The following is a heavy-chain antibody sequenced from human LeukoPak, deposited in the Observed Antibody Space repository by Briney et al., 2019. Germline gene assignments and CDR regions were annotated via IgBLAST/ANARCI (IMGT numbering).Heavy chain of an antibody. J-gene: IGHJ4*02. CDR1: GGSFSGYY. V-gene: IGHV4-34*01. CDR3: AREGPYYDYVWGSYRYFDY. CDR2: INHSGST. D-gene: IGHD3-16*02. Sequence: ASETLSLTCAVYGGSFSGYYWSWIRQPPGKGLEWIGEINHSGSTNYNPSLKSRVTISVDTSKNQFSLKLSSVTAADTAVYYCAREGPYYDYVWGSYRYFDYWGQGTLVTVSS.